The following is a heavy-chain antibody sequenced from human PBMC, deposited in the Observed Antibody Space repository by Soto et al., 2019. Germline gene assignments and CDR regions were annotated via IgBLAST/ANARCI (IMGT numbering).Heavy chain of an antibody. J-gene: IGHJ3*02. D-gene: IGHD6-13*01. CDR2: ISYDGSNK. Sequence: GGSLRLSCAASGFTFSSYGMHWVRQAPGKGLEWVAVISYDGSNKYYADSVKGRFTISRDNSKNTLYLQMNSLRAEDTAVYYCAKIYSSSWYLGAFDIWGQGTMVTVSS. V-gene: IGHV3-30*18. CDR1: GFTFSSYG. CDR3: AKIYSSSWYLGAFDI.